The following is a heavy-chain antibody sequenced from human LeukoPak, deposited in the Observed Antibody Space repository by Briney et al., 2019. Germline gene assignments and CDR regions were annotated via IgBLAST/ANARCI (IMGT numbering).Heavy chain of an antibody. CDR3: ARGSKTYYYDSSGYYSGGRGGYYYYMDV. Sequence: ASVKVSCKASGYTFTGYYMHWVRQAPGQGLEWMGWINPNSGGTNYAQKFQGRVTITRNTSISTAYMELSSLRSEDTAVYYCARGSKTYYYDSSGYYSGGRGGYYYYMDVWGKGTTVTVSS. CDR2: INPNSGGT. V-gene: IGHV1-2*02. J-gene: IGHJ6*03. CDR1: GYTFTGYY. D-gene: IGHD3-22*01.